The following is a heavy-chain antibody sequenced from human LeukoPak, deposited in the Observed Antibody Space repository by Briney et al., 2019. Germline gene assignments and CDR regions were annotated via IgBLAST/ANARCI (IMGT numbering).Heavy chain of an antibody. V-gene: IGHV4-34*01. D-gene: IGHD2-8*01. CDR3: ARVYQDIVLMVAHYYYYYYMDV. CDR2: INHSGST. Sequence: SETLSLTCAVYGGSFSGYYWSWIRQPPGKGLEWIGEINHSGSTNYNPSLKSRVTISVDTSKNQFPLKLSSVTAADTAVYYCARVYQDIVLMVAHYYYYYYMDVWGKGTTVTVSS. CDR1: GGSFSGYY. J-gene: IGHJ6*03.